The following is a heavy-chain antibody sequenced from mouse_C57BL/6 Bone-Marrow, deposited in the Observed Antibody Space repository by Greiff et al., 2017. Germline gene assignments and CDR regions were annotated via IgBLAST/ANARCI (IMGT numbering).Heavy chain of an antibody. CDR1: GFTFSSYA. J-gene: IGHJ3*01. CDR2: ISDGGSYT. CDR3: ASYYSNYDWFAY. V-gene: IGHV5-4*03. Sequence: DVKLVESGGGLVKPGGSLKLSCAASGFTFSSYAMSWVRQTPEKRLEWVATISDGGSYTYYPDNVKGRFTISRDNAKNNLYLQMSHLKSEDTAMYYCASYYSNYDWFAYWGQGTLVTVSA. D-gene: IGHD2-5*01.